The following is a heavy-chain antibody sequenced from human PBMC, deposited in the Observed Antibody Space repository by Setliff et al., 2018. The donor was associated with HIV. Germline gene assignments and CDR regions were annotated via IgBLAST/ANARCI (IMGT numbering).Heavy chain of an antibody. J-gene: IGHJ5*02. V-gene: IGHV4-4*07. CDR1: GASISNFY. CDR3: ATGGASSIPLGP. Sequence: LSLTCTVSGASISNFYWSWIRQSPGKGLEWIGHIYVHGSALYNPSLKSRVTMSVDTSKNQFSLEMISVTAADTAVYYCATGGASSIPLGPWGQGTLVTVSS. D-gene: IGHD2-21*01. CDR2: IYVHGSA.